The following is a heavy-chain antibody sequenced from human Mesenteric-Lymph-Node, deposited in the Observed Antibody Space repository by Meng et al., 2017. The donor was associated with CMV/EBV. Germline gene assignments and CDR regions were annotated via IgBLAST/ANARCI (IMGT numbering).Heavy chain of an antibody. Sequence: GGSLRLSCAASGFTFSSYAMHWVRQAPGKGLEWVAVISYDGSNKYYADSVKGRFTISRDNSKNTLYLQMNSLRAEDTAVYYCARGVFRYCSSTSCYPFDYWGQGTLVTVSS. D-gene: IGHD2-2*01. CDR2: ISYDGSNK. V-gene: IGHV3-30-3*01. CDR1: GFTFSSYA. J-gene: IGHJ4*02. CDR3: ARGVFRYCSSTSCYPFDY.